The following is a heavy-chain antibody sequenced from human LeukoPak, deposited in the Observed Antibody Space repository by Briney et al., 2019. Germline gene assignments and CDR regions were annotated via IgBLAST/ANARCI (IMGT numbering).Heavy chain of an antibody. CDR1: GLNVKNNY. V-gene: IGHV3-53*01. J-gene: IGHJ4*02. CDR2: IYSGGNT. D-gene: IGHD3-9*01. CDR3: AREFDYGTLPGPY. Sequence: GGSLRLSCVTSGLNVKNNYMFWVRRSPVKGLEWVSIIYSGGNTFYADSVKGRFTISRDNSKNTLYPQMTSLKAEDTGVYYCAREFDYGTLPGPYWGPGTLVIVSS.